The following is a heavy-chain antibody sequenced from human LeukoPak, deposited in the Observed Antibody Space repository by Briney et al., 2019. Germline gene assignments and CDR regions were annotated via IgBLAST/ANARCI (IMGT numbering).Heavy chain of an antibody. CDR1: GGSISSGGYS. CDR2: IYHSGST. V-gene: IGHV4-30-2*01. J-gene: IGHJ4*02. Sequence: SQTLSLTCAVSGGSISSGGYSWSWIRQPLGKGLEWIGYIYHSGSTYYNPSLKSRVTISVDRSKNQFSLKLSSVTAADTAVYYCASTGSYYNSVDYWGQGTLVTVSS. D-gene: IGHD3-10*01. CDR3: ASTGSYYNSVDY.